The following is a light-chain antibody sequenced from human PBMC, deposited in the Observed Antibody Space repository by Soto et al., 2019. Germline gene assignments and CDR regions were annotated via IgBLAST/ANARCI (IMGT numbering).Light chain of an antibody. CDR1: QSLVHIDGNTY. CDR2: KIS. J-gene: IGKJ2*01. V-gene: IGKV2-24*01. Sequence: DIVLTQTRLSSPVTLGQPASISCRSSQSLVHIDGNTYFNWLQQRPGQPPRLLIYKISNRFPGVTGRFSGSGAGTDFTLKISRVEAEDVGVYYCMQATQSYTFGQGTRLEIK. CDR3: MQATQSYT.